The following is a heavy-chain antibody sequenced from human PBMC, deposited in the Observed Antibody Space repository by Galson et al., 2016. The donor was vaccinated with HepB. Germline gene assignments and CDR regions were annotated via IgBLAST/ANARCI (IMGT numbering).Heavy chain of an antibody. CDR1: GGTFSSFA. CDR3: ARDLWDGYSPWALGY. Sequence: SCKASGGTFSSFAISWVRQAPGHGPEWMGGIIPMFGTPNYAQNFQGSVTITADESTSTAYMELSSLTSEDTAVYYCARDLWDGYSPWALGYWGQGSLVTVSS. D-gene: IGHD5-24*01. J-gene: IGHJ4*02. V-gene: IGHV1-69*01. CDR2: IIPMFGTP.